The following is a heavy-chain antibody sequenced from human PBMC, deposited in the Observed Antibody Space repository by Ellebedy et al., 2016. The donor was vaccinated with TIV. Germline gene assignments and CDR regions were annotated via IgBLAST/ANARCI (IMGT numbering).Heavy chain of an antibody. CDR3: AKLVQWLVPLYGMDV. D-gene: IGHD6-19*01. J-gene: IGHJ6*02. V-gene: IGHV3-23*01. Sequence: PGGSLRLSCAASGFSFSGYAMSWVRQAPGKGLEWVPGIGGSGGRTYYADSVKGRFTISRENSKNTLYLQMNRLRAEDTGVYYCAKLVQWLVPLYGMDVWGQGTTVTVSS. CDR2: IGGSGGRT. CDR1: GFSFSGYA.